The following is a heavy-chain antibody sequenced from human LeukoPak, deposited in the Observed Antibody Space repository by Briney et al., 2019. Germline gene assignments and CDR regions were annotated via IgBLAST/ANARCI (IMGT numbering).Heavy chain of an antibody. V-gene: IGHV4-59*01. D-gene: IGHD6-13*01. CDR3: ARGIDRIATDY. CDR2: IYYSGST. J-gene: IGHJ4*02. CDR1: GGSISSYY. Sequence: PSETLSLTCTVSGGSISSYYWSWIRQPPGKGLEWIGYIYYSGSTNYNPSLKSRVTISVDTSKNQFSLKLCSVTAADTAVYYCARGIDRIATDYWGQGTLVTVSS.